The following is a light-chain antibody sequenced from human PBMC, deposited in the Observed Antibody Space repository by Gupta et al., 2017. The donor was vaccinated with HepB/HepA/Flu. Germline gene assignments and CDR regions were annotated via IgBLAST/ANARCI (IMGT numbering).Light chain of an antibody. V-gene: IGLV2-23*02. J-gene: IGLJ2*01. Sequence: QSALTQPASVSGSPGQSITISCTGISSDVGTYNLVSWFQHHPGKAPKLMIYDVNKRPSGVSNRFSGSKSGNTASLTISGLQAEDEADYYCCSYAGSSTHVVFGGGTKLTVL. CDR3: CSYAGSSTHVV. CDR1: SSDVGTYNL. CDR2: DVN.